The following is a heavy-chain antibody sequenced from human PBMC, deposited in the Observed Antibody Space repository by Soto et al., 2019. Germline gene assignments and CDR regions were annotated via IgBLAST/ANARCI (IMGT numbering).Heavy chain of an antibody. D-gene: IGHD1-26*01. J-gene: IGHJ4*02. CDR1: GFSLPTDRVG. CDR3: AHAYGGRSLY. Sequence: QITLKESGPPLVKPTQTLTLTCTFSGFSLPTDRVGVGWIRQPPGKALEWLAVIYWDDTKTYRPSLKSRLTITTDTSKNQVALTMTDMDPVDTATYYCAHAYGGRSLYWGQGTLVTVSS. V-gene: IGHV2-5*02. CDR2: IYWDDTK.